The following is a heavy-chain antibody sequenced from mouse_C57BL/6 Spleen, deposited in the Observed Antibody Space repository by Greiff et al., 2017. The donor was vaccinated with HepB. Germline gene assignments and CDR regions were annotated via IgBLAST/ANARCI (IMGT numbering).Heavy chain of an antibody. V-gene: IGHV1-74*01. J-gene: IGHJ1*03. CDR1: GYPFPSYC. D-gene: IGHD1-1*01. CDR3: AIKETVVADWYIDV. Sequence: VPLPPPGAALVQPGASVPVSCTASGYPFPSYCMHWVTQRPGQGLEWIGRLHPSDSDTTYNQKFKGKATLTVDKSSSTAYMQLSSLTSEDSAVYYCAIKETVVADWYIDVGGTGTTVTVSS. CDR2: LHPSDSDT.